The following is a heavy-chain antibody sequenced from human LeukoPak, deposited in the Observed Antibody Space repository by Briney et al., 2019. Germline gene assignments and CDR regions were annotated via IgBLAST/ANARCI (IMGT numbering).Heavy chain of an antibody. CDR3: ARDPTSVNDSPIHFDY. CDR2: TSSSSSYI. J-gene: IGHJ4*02. V-gene: IGHV3-21*01. D-gene: IGHD2-2*01. CDR1: GFTFSSYS. Sequence: GGSLRLSCAASGFTFSSYSMNWVRQAPGKGLEWVSSTSSSSSYIYYADSVKGRFTISRDNAKNSLYLQMNSLRAEDTAVYYCARDPTSVNDSPIHFDYWGQGTLVTVSS.